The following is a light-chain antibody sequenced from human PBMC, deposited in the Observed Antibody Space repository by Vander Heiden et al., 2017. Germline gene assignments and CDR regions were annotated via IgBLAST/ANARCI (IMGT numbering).Light chain of an antibody. CDR1: QSVLSSSNNKNY. V-gene: IGKV4-1*01. Sequence: DIVMNQSPDSLAVSLGERATINCKSNQSVLSSSNNKNYLTWFQQKPGQPPKLLIYWASTRESGVPDRFSGSGSGTDFTLTISSLQAEDVAVYYCQQYYNIPRTFGQGTKVEIK. CDR2: WAS. CDR3: QQYYNIPRT. J-gene: IGKJ1*01.